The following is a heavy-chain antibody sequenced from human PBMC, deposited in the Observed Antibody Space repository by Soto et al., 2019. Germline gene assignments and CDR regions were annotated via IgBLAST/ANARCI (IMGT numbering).Heavy chain of an antibody. Sequence: QVQLVESGGGVVQPGRSLRLSCAASGFSFRSYGFHWVRQAPGKGLEWVALIWYDGSNEYYADSVKGRFTISRDNSKNTLSLQLNSLRAEDTAVYYCARHPYVDGLVDFWGQGTLVTVSS. CDR3: ARHPYVDGLVDF. J-gene: IGHJ4*02. CDR1: GFSFRSYG. CDR2: IWYDGSNE. D-gene: IGHD3-9*01. V-gene: IGHV3-33*01.